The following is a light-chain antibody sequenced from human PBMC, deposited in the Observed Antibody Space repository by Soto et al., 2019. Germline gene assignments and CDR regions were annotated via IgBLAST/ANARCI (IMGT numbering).Light chain of an antibody. CDR3: SSYTSSSTLEGV. V-gene: IGLV2-14*01. CDR2: DVS. J-gene: IGLJ1*01. CDR1: SSDVGGYNY. Sequence: QSVLTQPASVSGSPGQSITISCTGTSSDVGGYNYVSWYQQHPGKAPKFMIYDVSNRPSGVSNRFSGSKSGNTASLTISGLQAEDEADYYCSSYTSSSTLEGVFGTGTKVTVL.